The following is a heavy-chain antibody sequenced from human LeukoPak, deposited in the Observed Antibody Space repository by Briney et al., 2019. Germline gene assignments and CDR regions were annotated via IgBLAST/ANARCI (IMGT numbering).Heavy chain of an antibody. Sequence: GESLKISCRVSGYSFTSYWIAWVRQMPGKGLEWMGIIYPGDSDTRYSPSFQGHVTISADKSITTAYLQWSSLKASDTAMYYCASYLGGYYSGMDLWGQGTTVTVFS. J-gene: IGHJ6*02. CDR1: GYSFTSYW. CDR2: IYPGDSDT. CDR3: ASYLGGYYSGMDL. V-gene: IGHV5-51*01. D-gene: IGHD3-16*01.